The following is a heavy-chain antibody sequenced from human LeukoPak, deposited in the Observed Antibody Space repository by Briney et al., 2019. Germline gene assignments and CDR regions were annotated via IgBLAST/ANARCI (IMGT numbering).Heavy chain of an antibody. CDR2: ISYDGSNK. CDR3: ARDWSALGTGGGVY. D-gene: IGHD6-13*01. V-gene: IGHV3-30*03. CDR1: GFTFSNYG. Sequence: PGGSLRLSCAASGFTFSNYGMHWVRQTPGKGVEWVAVISYDGSNKIYADSVKGRFTISRDHSNNTLYLQMNSLRAEDTAVYYCARDWSALGTGGGVYWGQGTLVTVSS. J-gene: IGHJ4*02.